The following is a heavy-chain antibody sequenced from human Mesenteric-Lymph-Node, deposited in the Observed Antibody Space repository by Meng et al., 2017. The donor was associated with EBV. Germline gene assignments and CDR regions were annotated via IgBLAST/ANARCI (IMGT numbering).Heavy chain of an antibody. J-gene: IGHJ4*02. CDR1: GGSISSGGYS. CDR2: IYHSGRT. Sequence: QLQLQESGSGLVKSSQTLSPTCAVSGGSISSGGYSWSWIRQPPGKGLEWIGYIYHSGRTYYNPSLKSRVTISLDRSKNQFSLKLSSVTAADTAVYYCARDQGGTIDYWGQGTLVTVSS. CDR3: ARDQGGTIDY. V-gene: IGHV4-30-2*01. D-gene: IGHD1-26*01.